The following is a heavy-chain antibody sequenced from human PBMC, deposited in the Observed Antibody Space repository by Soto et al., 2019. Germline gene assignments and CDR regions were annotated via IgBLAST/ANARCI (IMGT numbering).Heavy chain of an antibody. CDR3: ARGSMGDHADYYGMDV. V-gene: IGHV3-30*03. J-gene: IGHJ6*02. Sequence: PGGSLRLSCAASGFTFSSYGMHWVRQAPGKGLEWVAVISYDGSNKYYADSVKGRFTISRDNSKNTLYLQMNSLRAEDTAVYYCARGSMGDHADYYGMDVWGQGTTVTVSS. CDR2: ISYDGSNK. CDR1: GFTFSSYG. D-gene: IGHD2-21*02.